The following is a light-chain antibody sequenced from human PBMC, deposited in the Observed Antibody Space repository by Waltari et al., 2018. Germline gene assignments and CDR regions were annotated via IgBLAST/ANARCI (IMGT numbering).Light chain of an antibody. Sequence: QSVLTQPPSASGTPGQRVTISCSGGSSNIGSNVVNWYQQFPGTAPKLLIYTNHRRPSGVPDRFTGSKSGTAASLAISGRQSEDEADYYCAAWDHSLNGPVFGGGTKLTVL. J-gene: IGLJ2*01. CDR3: AAWDHSLNGPV. V-gene: IGLV1-44*01. CDR2: TNH. CDR1: SSNIGSNV.